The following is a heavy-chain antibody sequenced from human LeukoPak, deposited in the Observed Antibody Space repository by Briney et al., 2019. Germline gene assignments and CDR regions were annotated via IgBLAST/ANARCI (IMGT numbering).Heavy chain of an antibody. Sequence: SETLSLTCAVYGGPFSGHYWSWIRQPPGKGLEWIGEINHSGSTNYNPSLKSRVTISVDTSKNQFSLKLSSVTAADTAVYYCARGIRITMIVVVTATTFDYWGQGTLVTVSS. CDR1: GGPFSGHY. V-gene: IGHV4-34*01. D-gene: IGHD3-22*01. CDR3: ARGIRITMIVVVTATTFDY. CDR2: INHSGST. J-gene: IGHJ4*02.